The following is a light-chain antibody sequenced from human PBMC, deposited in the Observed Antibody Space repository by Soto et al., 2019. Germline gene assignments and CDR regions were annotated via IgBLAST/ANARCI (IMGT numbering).Light chain of an antibody. CDR2: DVS. J-gene: IGLJ1*01. CDR1: SNDIGGYNY. Sequence: QSALTQPASMSGSPGQSVTISCAGTSNDIGGYNYVSWYQHHPGTAPKLIIYDVSSRPSGVSDRFSGSQSGTTASLTVSGLQAEDEADYYCCSYAGDKTYVFGSGTKLTVL. V-gene: IGLV2-14*01. CDR3: CSYAGDKTYV.